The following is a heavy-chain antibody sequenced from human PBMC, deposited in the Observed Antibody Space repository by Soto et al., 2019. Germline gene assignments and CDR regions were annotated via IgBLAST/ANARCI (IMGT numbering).Heavy chain of an antibody. CDR3: ARNYGSGRSGYYYGMDV. CDR1: VGSFSGYY. Sequence: PSETLSLTCAVYVGSFSGYYWSWIRQPPGKGLEWIGEINHSGSTNYNPSLKSRVTISVDTSKNQFSMKLSSVTAADTAVYYCARNYGSGRSGYYYGMDVWGQGTTVTVSS. V-gene: IGHV4-34*01. J-gene: IGHJ6*02. D-gene: IGHD3-10*01. CDR2: INHSGST.